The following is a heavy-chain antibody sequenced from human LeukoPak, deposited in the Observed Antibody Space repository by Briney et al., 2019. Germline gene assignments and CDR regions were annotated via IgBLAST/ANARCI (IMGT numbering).Heavy chain of an antibody. CDR2: INHSRST. J-gene: IGHJ4*02. V-gene: IGHV4-34*01. D-gene: IGHD6-13*01. Sequence: PSETLSLTCAVYGGSFSPYYWSWIRQSPDKGLEWIGEINHSRSTNYNPSLKSRVTISVDTSKNQFSLKLSSVTAADTAVYYCVADRAADTGYRVFDYWGQGTLVTVSS. CDR3: VADRAADTGYRVFDY. CDR1: GGSFSPYY.